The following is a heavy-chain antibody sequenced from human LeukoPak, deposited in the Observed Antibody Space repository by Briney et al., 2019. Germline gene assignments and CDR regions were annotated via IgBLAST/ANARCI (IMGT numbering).Heavy chain of an antibody. D-gene: IGHD4-17*01. Sequence: IPGGSLRLSCAASGFTFSSYSMNWVRQAPGKGLEWVSSISSSSSYIYYADSVKGRFTISRDYAKNSLYLQMNSLRAEDTAVYYCARDLSYGDYDSDYWGQGTLVTVSS. J-gene: IGHJ4*02. CDR3: ARDLSYGDYDSDY. CDR1: GFTFSSYS. CDR2: ISSSSSYI. V-gene: IGHV3-21*01.